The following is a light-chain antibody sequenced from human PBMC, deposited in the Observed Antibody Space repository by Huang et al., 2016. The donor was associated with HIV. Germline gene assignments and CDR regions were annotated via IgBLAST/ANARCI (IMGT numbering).Light chain of an antibody. Sequence: DIQMTQSSATLSASVGDRVTITCRASQSIGTWLAWYQQKPGKAPNLLIYDASTLKSGVPSRFSGGGSGTEFTLTINSLQPDDFASYYCQHYNSFPWTFGQGTKVEV. CDR2: DAS. J-gene: IGKJ1*01. CDR3: QHYNSFPWT. V-gene: IGKV1-5*03. CDR1: QSIGTW.